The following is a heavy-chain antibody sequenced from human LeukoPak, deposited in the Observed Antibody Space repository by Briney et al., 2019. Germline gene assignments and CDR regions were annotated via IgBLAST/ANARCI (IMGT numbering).Heavy chain of an antibody. Sequence: PSETLSLTCTVSGGSISSYYWSWIRQPAGKGLEWIGYIYYSGSTNYNPSLKSRVTISVDTSKNQFSLKLSSVTAADTAVYYCASSYYDFWSGYDYYYYYYMDVWGKGTTVTVSS. CDR3: ASSYYDFWSGYDYYYYYYMDV. V-gene: IGHV4-59*01. CDR2: IYYSGST. CDR1: GGSISSYY. D-gene: IGHD3-3*01. J-gene: IGHJ6*03.